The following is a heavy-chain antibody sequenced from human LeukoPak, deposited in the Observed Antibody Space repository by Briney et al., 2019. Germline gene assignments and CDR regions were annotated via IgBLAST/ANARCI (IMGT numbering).Heavy chain of an antibody. D-gene: IGHD2-2*01. CDR1: GYTFTGYY. CDR3: AREGASTSAFDI. V-gene: IGHV1-18*04. CDR2: ISAYNGNT. Sequence: ASVKVSCKASGYTFTGYYMHWVRQAPGQGLEWMGWISAYNGNTNYAQKLQGRVTMTTDTSTSTAYMELRSLRSDDTAVYYCAREGASTSAFDIWGQGTMVTVSS. J-gene: IGHJ3*02.